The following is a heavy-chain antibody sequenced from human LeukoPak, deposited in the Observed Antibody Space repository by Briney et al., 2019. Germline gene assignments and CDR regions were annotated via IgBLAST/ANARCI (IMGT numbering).Heavy chain of an antibody. CDR1: GFTFSGYW. D-gene: IGHD2-15*01. CDR3: GREWDFDGSGRAFDL. J-gene: IGHJ3*01. CDR2: INGYGSNT. Sequence: WESLTLSCVASGFTFSGYWMHWVRQAPGQGLVSVSRINGYGSNTDYADFVQGRFTISRNNANKTLYLPMDSLRAGDTALYYCGREWDFDGSGRAFDLWGQGTMVTVSS. V-gene: IGHV3-74*01.